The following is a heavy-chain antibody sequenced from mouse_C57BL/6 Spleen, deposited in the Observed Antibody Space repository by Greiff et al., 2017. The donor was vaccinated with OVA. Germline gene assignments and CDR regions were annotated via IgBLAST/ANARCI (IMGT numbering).Heavy chain of an antibody. CDR2: IDPSDSYT. Sequence: QVQLQQPGAELVKPGASVKLSCKASGYTFTSYWMQWVKQRPGQGLEWIGEIDPSDSYTNYNQKFKGKATLTVDTSSSTAYMQLSSLTSEDSAVYYCARREGSGYVSYYAMDYWGQGTSVTVSS. CDR3: ARREGSGYVSYYAMDY. CDR1: GYTFTSYW. V-gene: IGHV1-50*01. D-gene: IGHD3-2*02. J-gene: IGHJ4*01.